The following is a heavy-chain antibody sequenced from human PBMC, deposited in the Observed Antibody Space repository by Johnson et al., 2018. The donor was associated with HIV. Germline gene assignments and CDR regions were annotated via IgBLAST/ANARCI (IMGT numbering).Heavy chain of an antibody. CDR2: ITRTDLRT. V-gene: IGHV3-48*04. CDR3: AKGSRARALYDFWSGVPDAFDI. J-gene: IGHJ3*02. CDR1: GFTLRNCA. D-gene: IGHD3-3*01. Sequence: VQLVESGGGLVQPGGSLRLSCAASGFTLRNCAINWGRRAPGKGLEWVSHITRTDLRTFYADSVRGRFNISMDNTKNSLYLQMNSLRAEDTAVYYCAKGSRARALYDFWSGVPDAFDIWGQGTMVTVSS.